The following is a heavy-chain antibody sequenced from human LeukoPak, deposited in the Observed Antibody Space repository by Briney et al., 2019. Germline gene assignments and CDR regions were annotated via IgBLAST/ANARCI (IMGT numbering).Heavy chain of an antibody. CDR2: ISYDGSNK. CDR3: AKGTCSSTSCFYFDY. Sequence: ETGGSLRLSCAASGFTFSSYAMHWVRQAPGKGLEWVAVISYDGSNKYYADSVKGRFTISRDNSKNTLYLQMNSLRAEDTAVYYCAKGTCSSTSCFYFDYWDQGTLVTVSS. J-gene: IGHJ4*02. V-gene: IGHV3-30-3*01. CDR1: GFTFSSYA. D-gene: IGHD2-2*01.